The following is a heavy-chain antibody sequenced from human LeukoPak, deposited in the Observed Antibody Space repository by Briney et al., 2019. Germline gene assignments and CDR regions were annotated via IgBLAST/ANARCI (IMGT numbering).Heavy chain of an antibody. CDR3: AKFGSSSWYAMDY. D-gene: IGHD6-13*01. CDR2: LSGSGDYT. V-gene: IGHV3-23*01. Sequence: GGSLRLSCAASGFAFSSYAMTWVRQAPGKGLEWVSGLSGSGDYTYYADSVRGRFTISRDNSKNTLYLQMNSLRAEDRAVYYCAKFGSSSWYAMDYWGQGTLVTVSS. CDR1: GFAFSSYA. J-gene: IGHJ4*02.